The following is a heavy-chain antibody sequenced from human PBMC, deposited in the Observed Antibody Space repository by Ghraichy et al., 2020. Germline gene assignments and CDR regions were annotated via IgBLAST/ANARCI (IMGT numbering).Heavy chain of an antibody. D-gene: IGHD1-7*01. Sequence: SETLSLTCTVSGDSVSRDSWSWIRQPPGRGLEWVGYIHYSGQTNYSPSLRSRVTISVDTSKNQVSLKLNSVTAEDTAVYYCARVTGPRSPSNYAYRYAYWFDSWGRGTLVTVSS. CDR2: IHYSGQT. CDR3: ARVTGPRSPSNYAYRYAYWFDS. J-gene: IGHJ5*01. CDR1: GDSVSRDS. V-gene: IGHV4-59*02.